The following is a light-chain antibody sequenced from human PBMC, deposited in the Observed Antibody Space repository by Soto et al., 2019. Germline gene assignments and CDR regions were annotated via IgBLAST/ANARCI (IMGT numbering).Light chain of an antibody. CDR2: GAS. CDR1: QSVSTR. V-gene: IGKV3-15*01. Sequence: EIVMPQSPATLSVSPGERFTFSCMASQSVSTRLAWYQHKPGQAPRLLISGASTGATGIPPRFSGSGSGTDFTLTVNSLQSEDIAVYYCQQYHNWPVTFGGGTKVDIK. CDR3: QQYHNWPVT. J-gene: IGKJ4*01.